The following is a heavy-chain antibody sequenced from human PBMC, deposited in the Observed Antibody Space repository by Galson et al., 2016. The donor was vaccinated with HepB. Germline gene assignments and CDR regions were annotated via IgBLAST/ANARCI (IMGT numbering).Heavy chain of an antibody. CDR3: ARGTSRSSWYVGNWYFDV. D-gene: IGHD6-13*01. CDR1: GGTFRSYA. J-gene: IGHJ2*01. Sequence: SVKVSCKASGGTFRSYAFSWVRQAPGQGLEWMGGIIPIFGTANYAQKFQGRVTITADESTSTVYMEVSSLRSWDTAMYYCARGTSRSSWYVGNWYFDVWGLGTLVTVSS. CDR2: IIPIFGTA. V-gene: IGHV1-69*13.